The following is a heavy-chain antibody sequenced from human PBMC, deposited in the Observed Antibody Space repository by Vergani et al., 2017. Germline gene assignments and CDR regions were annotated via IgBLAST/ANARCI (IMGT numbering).Heavy chain of an antibody. Sequence: QVQLQESGPGLVKPSGTLSLTCAVSGGSISSSNWWSWVRQPPGKGLEWIGEIYHSGSTNYNPSLKSRVPISVDKSKNQFSLKLSSVTAADTAVYYCARSGLHLGELSPDAFDIWGQGTMVTVSS. CDR3: ARSGLHLGELSPDAFDI. CDR1: GGSISSSNW. J-gene: IGHJ3*02. CDR2: IYHSGST. D-gene: IGHD3-16*02. V-gene: IGHV4-4*02.